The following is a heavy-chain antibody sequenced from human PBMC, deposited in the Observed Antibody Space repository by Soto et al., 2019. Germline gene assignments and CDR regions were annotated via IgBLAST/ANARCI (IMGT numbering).Heavy chain of an antibody. V-gene: IGHV3-74*01. CDR2: IDSDGSSP. CDR3: ARDQDGPGGTVDY. D-gene: IGHD3-10*01. J-gene: IGHJ4*02. Sequence: PGGSLRLSCAASGFTFRSYWMQWVRQAPGKGLVWVSRIDSDGSSPHYADSVRGRFTMSRDNAKNTLYLDTNSLRTEDTAVYYCARDQDGPGGTVDYWGQGTLVTVSS. CDR1: GFTFRSYW.